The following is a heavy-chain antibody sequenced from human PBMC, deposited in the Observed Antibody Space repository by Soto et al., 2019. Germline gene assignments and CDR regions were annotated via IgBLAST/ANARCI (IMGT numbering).Heavy chain of an antibody. CDR1: GFTFNAYA. Sequence: GGSLRLSCAASGFTFNAYAMNWVRQAPGKGLEWVSFIGGSGSSTYYTDSVKGRFTISRDNSKSTLYLQMDSLRVEDTAVYYCAKRSLGGDNVPLFDNWGQGTQVTVSS. D-gene: IGHD4-17*01. J-gene: IGHJ4*02. CDR3: AKRSLGGDNVPLFDN. V-gene: IGHV3-23*01. CDR2: IGGSGSST.